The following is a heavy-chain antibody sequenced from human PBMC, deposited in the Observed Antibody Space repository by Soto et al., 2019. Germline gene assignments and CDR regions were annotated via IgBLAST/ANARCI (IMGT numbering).Heavy chain of an antibody. CDR3: ARQSKVLRYRDYFDY. CDR2: IYYSGST. D-gene: IGHD3-9*01. J-gene: IGHJ4*02. CDR1: GGSISSSSYY. V-gene: IGHV4-39*01. Sequence: PSETLSLTCTVSGGSISSSSYYWGWIRQPPGKGLEWIGSIYYSGSTYYNPSLKSRVTISVDTSKNQFSLKLSSVTAADTAVYYCARQSKVLRYRDYFDYWGQGTLVTVSS.